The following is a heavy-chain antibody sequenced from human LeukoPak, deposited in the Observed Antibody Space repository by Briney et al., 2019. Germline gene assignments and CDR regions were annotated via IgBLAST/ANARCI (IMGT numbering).Heavy chain of an antibody. V-gene: IGHV5-51*01. CDR1: EYSFATYR. CDR3: VRKGYCATTRCYYGLDV. D-gene: IGHD2-2*01. CDR2: IYHGDSDT. Sequence: GESPKISCQGSEYSFATYRIAWLRQMPGKGLEWMGIIYHGDSDTIYSPSFQGQVTISADKSISTAYLQWSSLKASDTAMYYCVRKGYCATTRCYYGLDVWGKGTTVTVSS. J-gene: IGHJ6*04.